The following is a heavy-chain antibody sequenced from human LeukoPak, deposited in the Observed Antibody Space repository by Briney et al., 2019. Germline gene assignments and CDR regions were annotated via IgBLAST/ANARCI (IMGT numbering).Heavy chain of an antibody. CDR1: GFTFSSYS. CDR2: IRYDGNSQ. V-gene: IGHV3-30*02. J-gene: IGHJ4*02. CDR3: AKDRGRYTHFDY. D-gene: IGHD3-9*01. Sequence: GGSLRLSCAASGFTFSSYSMNWVRQAPGQGLEWVAFIRYDGNSQYYADSVKGRFTISRDNSKNTLYLQMNSLRAEDTAIYYCAKDRGRYTHFDYWGQGTLVTVSS.